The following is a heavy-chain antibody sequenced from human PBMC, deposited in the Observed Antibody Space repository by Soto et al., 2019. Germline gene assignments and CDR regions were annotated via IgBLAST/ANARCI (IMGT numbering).Heavy chain of an antibody. Sequence: QVQLQESGPGLLKPSQTLSLTCTVSGGSISSGAYYWSWIRQLPGKGLEWIGYISYIGSTFYTPSLKSRVTMSVDTSKNHFSLTLSSVTAADTAVYYCARARAAIVPGGVDSWGQGTLVTVSS. CDR1: GGSISSGAYY. CDR2: ISYIGST. CDR3: ARARAAIVPGGVDS. D-gene: IGHD6-25*01. V-gene: IGHV4-31*03. J-gene: IGHJ4*02.